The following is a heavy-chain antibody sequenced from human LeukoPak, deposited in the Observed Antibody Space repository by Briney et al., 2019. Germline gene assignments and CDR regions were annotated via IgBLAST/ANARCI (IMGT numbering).Heavy chain of an antibody. J-gene: IGHJ4*02. Sequence: ASVTVSCKAPGYTFTSYDLNWVRRATGQGLEWVGWMSPASGNTGYAQEFQGRVTMTRDTSVSTAYMELNSLRSEDTAVYYCARGPPNWGFDSWGQGTLVTVSS. V-gene: IGHV1-8*01. CDR1: GYTFTSYD. D-gene: IGHD7-27*01. CDR2: MSPASGNT. CDR3: ARGPPNWGFDS.